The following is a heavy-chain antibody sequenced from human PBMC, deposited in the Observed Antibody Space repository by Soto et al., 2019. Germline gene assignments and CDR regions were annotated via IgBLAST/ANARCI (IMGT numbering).Heavy chain of an antibody. D-gene: IGHD6-19*01. CDR1: GFTFSSSW. CDR2: MNPDGSAI. J-gene: IGHJ4*02. CDR3: ARDHLGIAAGDFDL. Sequence: GGSLRLSCVVSGFTFSSSWMHWVRQGPGKGLVWVSRMNPDGSAINYADSVKGRFTTSRDNAKKSLFLQMNSLRADDTAVYYCARDHLGIAAGDFDLWGQGTLVTVSS. V-gene: IGHV3-74*01.